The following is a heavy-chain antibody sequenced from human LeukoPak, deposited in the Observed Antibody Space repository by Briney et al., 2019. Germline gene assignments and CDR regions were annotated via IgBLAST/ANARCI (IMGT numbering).Heavy chain of an antibody. V-gene: IGHV3-48*03. CDR1: GFTFGDYE. D-gene: IGHD3-16*01. CDR3: ARDTLSGLAFY. Sequence: PGGSLRLPCAASGFTFGDYEMNWVRQAQGKGLEWVSYISSSRSTIYYADSVKGRFTISRDNAKNSLFLQMNSLRAEDTAVYYCARDTLSGLAFYWGQGTLVTVSS. CDR2: ISSSRSTI. J-gene: IGHJ4*02.